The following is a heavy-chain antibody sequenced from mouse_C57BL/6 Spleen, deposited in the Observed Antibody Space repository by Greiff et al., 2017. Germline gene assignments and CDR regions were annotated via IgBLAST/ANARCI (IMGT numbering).Heavy chain of an antibody. Sequence: QVHVKQPGAELVKPGASVKLSCKASGYTFTSYWMQWVKQRPGQGLEWIGEIDPSDSYTNYNQKFKGKATLTVDTSSSTAYMQLSSLTSEDSAVYYCARGTMVTTGAMDYWGQGTSVTVSS. V-gene: IGHV1-50*01. J-gene: IGHJ4*01. D-gene: IGHD2-1*01. CDR1: GYTFTSYW. CDR2: IDPSDSYT. CDR3: ARGTMVTTGAMDY.